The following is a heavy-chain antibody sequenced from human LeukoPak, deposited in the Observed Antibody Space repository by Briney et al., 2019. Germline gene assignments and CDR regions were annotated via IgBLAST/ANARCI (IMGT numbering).Heavy chain of an antibody. CDR3: AKSITSYYGSGIGP. J-gene: IGHJ5*02. CDR2: ISGSGGST. V-gene: IGHV3-23*01. CDR1: GFTFSSYA. D-gene: IGHD3-10*01. Sequence: QPGRSLRLSCAASGFTFSSYAMSWVRQAPGKGLEWVSAISGSGGSTYYADSVKGRFTISRDNSKNTLSLQMDSLRAEDTAVYYCAKSITSYYGSGIGPWGQGTLVTVSS.